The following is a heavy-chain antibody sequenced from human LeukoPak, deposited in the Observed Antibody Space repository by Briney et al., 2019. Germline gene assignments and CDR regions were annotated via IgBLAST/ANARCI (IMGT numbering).Heavy chain of an antibody. Sequence: SEPLSLTCSVSGGSISSYYWSWIRQPPGKGLEWVGYIYYSGSTNYNPSLKSRVTISVDTSKNQFSLKLSSVTPADTAVYYCARDQGAVAAYFDYWGQGTLVTVSS. J-gene: IGHJ4*02. CDR3: ARDQGAVAAYFDY. D-gene: IGHD6-19*01. V-gene: IGHV4-59*01. CDR1: GGSISSYY. CDR2: IYYSGST.